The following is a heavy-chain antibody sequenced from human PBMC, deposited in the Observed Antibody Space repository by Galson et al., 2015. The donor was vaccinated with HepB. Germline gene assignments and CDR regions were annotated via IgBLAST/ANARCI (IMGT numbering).Heavy chain of an antibody. CDR3: ARGPRFLEWLLYHAFDI. CDR1: GFTFSSYG. Sequence: SLRLSCAASGFTFSSYGMHWVRQAPGKGLEWVAVIWYDGSNKYYADSVKGRFTISRDNSKNTLYLQMNSLRAEDTAVYYCARGPRFLEWLLYHAFDIWGQGTMVTVSS. J-gene: IGHJ3*02. CDR2: IWYDGSNK. D-gene: IGHD3-3*01. V-gene: IGHV3-33*01.